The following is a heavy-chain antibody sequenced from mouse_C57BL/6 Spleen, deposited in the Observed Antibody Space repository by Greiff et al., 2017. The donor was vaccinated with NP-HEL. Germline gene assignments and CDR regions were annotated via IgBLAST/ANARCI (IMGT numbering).Heavy chain of an antibody. CDR3: TREDSSGYNFAY. Sequence: EVQLQQSGTVLARPGASVKMSCKTSGYTFTSYWMHWVKQRPGQGLEWIGAIYPGNSDTSYNQKFKGKAKLTAVTSASTAYMELSSLTNEDSAVYYCTREDSSGYNFAYWGQGTLVTVSA. D-gene: IGHD3-2*02. J-gene: IGHJ3*01. CDR1: GYTFTSYW. CDR2: IYPGNSDT. V-gene: IGHV1-5*01.